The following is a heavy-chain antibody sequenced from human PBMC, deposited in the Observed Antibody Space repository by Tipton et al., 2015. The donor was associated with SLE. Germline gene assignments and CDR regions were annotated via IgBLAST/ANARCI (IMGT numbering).Heavy chain of an antibody. V-gene: IGHV4-39*06. J-gene: IGHJ6*02. CDR2: IYGTGNT. CDR1: GGSISRRSSC. Sequence: TLSLTCTVSGGSISRRSSCWGWRRQPPGKGLAWVGSIYGTGNTYYTPSLTSRVTISEDTSNNQFPLKLFSVTAADTAVYYCVRQGGTMGPYHRIDFWGRGTSATVS. CDR3: VRQGGTMGPYHRIDF. D-gene: IGHD4/OR15-4a*01.